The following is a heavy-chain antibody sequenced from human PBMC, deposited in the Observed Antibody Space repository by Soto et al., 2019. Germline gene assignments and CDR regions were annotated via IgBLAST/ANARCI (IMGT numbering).Heavy chain of an antibody. D-gene: IGHD5-12*01. V-gene: IGHV1-46*03. Sequence: QVQLVQSGAEVKKPGASVKVSCKASGYTFTSYYMHWVRQAPGQGLEWMGIINPSGGSTSYAQKFQCRVTMTRDTSTSTVYMELSSLRSEDTAVYYCARDLPPRRGYSGYDGDYWGQGTLVTVSS. CDR3: ARDLPPRRGYSGYDGDY. CDR2: INPSGGST. J-gene: IGHJ4*02. CDR1: GYTFTSYY.